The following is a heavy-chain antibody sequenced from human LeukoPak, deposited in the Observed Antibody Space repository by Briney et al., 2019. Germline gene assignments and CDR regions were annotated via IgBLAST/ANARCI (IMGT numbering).Heavy chain of an antibody. CDR2: ICYSGST. CDR3: AREANYYGSGSYFEGTFDY. Sequence: SETPSLTCTVSGGSISSYYWSWIRQTPGKGLEWIGYICYSGSTNFNPSLKSRVTISVDTSKNQFSLKMSSVTAADTAVYYCAREANYYGSGSYFEGTFDYWGQGSLVTVSS. J-gene: IGHJ4*02. V-gene: IGHV4-59*01. D-gene: IGHD3-10*01. CDR1: GGSISSYY.